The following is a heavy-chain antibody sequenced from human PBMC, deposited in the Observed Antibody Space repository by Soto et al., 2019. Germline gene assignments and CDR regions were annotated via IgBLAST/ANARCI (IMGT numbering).Heavy chain of an antibody. J-gene: IGHJ6*03. CDR1: GASITSYY. Sequence: SETLSLTCTVSGASITSYYWSWIRQSSGKGLEWIGYIHYSGSTNYNPSLESRVTMSIDTSESQFSLRLRSVTAADTAVYYCARLDYYYYLDVWGKGTAVTVSS. V-gene: IGHV4-59*12. CDR2: IHYSGST. CDR3: ARLDYYYYLDV.